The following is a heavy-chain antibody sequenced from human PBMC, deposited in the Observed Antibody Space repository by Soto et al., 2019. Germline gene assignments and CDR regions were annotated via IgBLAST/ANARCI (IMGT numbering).Heavy chain of an antibody. V-gene: IGHV1-2*04. CDR2: INPKSGAT. CDR3: ARSTYCSGGSCEVTTLDH. D-gene: IGHD2-15*01. Sequence: QVQVVQSGAEVKKPGASVKVSCKASGSTFTDYFIHWVRQAPGQGLEWMGWINPKSGATKYEQEFKGWVTETRDPSISPVYLELSRLTSDATAVYYCARSTYCSGGSCEVTTLDHWGLGTLVTVSS. CDR1: GSTFTDYF. J-gene: IGHJ4*02.